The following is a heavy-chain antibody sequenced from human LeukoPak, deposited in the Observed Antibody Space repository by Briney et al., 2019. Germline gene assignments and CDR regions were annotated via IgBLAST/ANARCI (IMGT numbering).Heavy chain of an antibody. Sequence: GGSLRLSCAASGFTFSNYEMNWVRQAPGKGLEWISHISNFGDIIHYADSVEGRFTISRDNSKNTLYVQMNSLRAEDTAVYYCAKEGYSRGYYSYYYMDVWGKGTTVTVSS. J-gene: IGHJ6*03. V-gene: IGHV3-48*03. D-gene: IGHD6-13*01. CDR1: GFTFSNYE. CDR2: ISNFGDII. CDR3: AKEGYSRGYYSYYYMDV.